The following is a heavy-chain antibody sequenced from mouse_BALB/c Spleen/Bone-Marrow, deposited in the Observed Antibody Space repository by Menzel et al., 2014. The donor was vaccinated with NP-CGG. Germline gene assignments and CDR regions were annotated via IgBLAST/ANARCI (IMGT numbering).Heavy chain of an antibody. D-gene: IGHD2-10*02. J-gene: IGHJ3*01. V-gene: IGHV1S33*01. Sequence: LAESGPELVKPGALVKISCKASGYTFTSYDINWVKQRPGQGLEWIGWIYPGDGSTKYNEKFKGKATLTADKSSSTAYTQLSSLTSENSAVYFCARGGGYGNSPWFAYWGQGTLVTVSA. CDR3: ARGGGYGNSPWFAY. CDR2: IYPGDGST. CDR1: GYTFTSYD.